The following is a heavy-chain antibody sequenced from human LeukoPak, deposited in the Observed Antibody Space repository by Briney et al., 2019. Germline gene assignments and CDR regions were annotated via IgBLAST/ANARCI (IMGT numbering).Heavy chain of an antibody. CDR3: ARGSDCSSTSCNNWFDP. D-gene: IGHD2-2*01. CDR1: GGSISSDY. J-gene: IGHJ5*02. Sequence: SETLSLTCTVSGGSISSDYWSWIRQPPGKGLEWIGYIYYSGSTNYNPSLKSRVTISVDTSKNQFSLKLSSVTAADTAVYYCARGSDCSSTSCNNWFDPWGQGTLVTVSS. CDR2: IYYSGST. V-gene: IGHV4-59*12.